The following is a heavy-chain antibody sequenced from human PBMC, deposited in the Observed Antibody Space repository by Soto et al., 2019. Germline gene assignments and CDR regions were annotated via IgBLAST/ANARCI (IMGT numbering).Heavy chain of an antibody. CDR3: ARDPPWNDQGGPAAFDI. CDR1: GFTFSSYS. D-gene: IGHD1-1*01. J-gene: IGHJ3*02. Sequence: GGSLRLSCAASGFTFSSYSMNWVRQAPGKGLEWVSSISSSSSYIYYADSVKGRFTISRDNAKNSLYLQMNSLRAEDTAVYYCARDPPWNDQGGPAAFDIWGQGTMVTVSS. CDR2: ISSSSSYI. V-gene: IGHV3-21*01.